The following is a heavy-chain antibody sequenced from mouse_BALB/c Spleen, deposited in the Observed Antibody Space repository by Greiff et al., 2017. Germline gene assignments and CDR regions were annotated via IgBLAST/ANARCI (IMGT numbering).Heavy chain of an antibody. J-gene: IGHJ3*01. CDR3: ARDLSYGNYVEFAY. CDR2: IYPGGGYT. CDR1: GYTFTNYW. D-gene: IGHD2-1*01. V-gene: IGHV1-63*02. Sequence: QVQLQQSGAELVRPGTSVKISCKASGYTFTNYWLGWVKQRPGHGLEWIGDIYPGGGYTNYNEKFKGKATLTADTSSSTAYMQLSSLTSEDSAVYFCARDLSYGNYVEFAYWGQGTLVTVSA.